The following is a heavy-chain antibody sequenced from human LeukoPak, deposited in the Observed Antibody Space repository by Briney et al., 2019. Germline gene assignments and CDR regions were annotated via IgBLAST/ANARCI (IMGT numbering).Heavy chain of an antibody. CDR3: ARTYYYGSGCYYLDY. D-gene: IGHD3-10*01. J-gene: IGHJ4*02. CDR2: IYYSGST. Sequence: SETLSLTCTVSGGSISCYYWSWIRQPPGKGLEWIGYIYYSGSTNYNPSLKSRVTISVDTSKNQFSLKLSSVTAADTAVYYCARTYYYGSGCYYLDYWGQGTLVTVSS. CDR1: GGSISCYY. V-gene: IGHV4-59*01.